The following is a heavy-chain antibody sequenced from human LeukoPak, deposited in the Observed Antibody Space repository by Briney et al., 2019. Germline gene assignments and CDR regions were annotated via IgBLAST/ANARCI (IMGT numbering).Heavy chain of an antibody. Sequence: SVKVSCKASGCTFSSYAISWVRQAPGQGLEWMGGIIPIFGTANYAQKFQGRVTITADESTSTAYMELSSLRSEDTAVYYCARDRGEGQYGACDIWGQGTMVTVSS. CDR1: GCTFSSYA. V-gene: IGHV1-69*13. D-gene: IGHD3-16*01. CDR2: IIPIFGTA. CDR3: ARDRGEGQYGACDI. J-gene: IGHJ3*02.